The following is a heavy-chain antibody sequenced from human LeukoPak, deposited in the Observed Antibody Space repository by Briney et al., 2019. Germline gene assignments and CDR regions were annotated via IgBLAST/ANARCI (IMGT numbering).Heavy chain of an antibody. CDR1: GYTFTSYG. CDR2: ISAYNGNT. CDR3: AREPVSAEFDY. V-gene: IGHV1-18*01. J-gene: IGHJ4*02. D-gene: IGHD6-19*01. Sequence: ASVKVSCKASGYTFTSYGISWVRHAPGQGLGWVGWISAYNGNTNYAQKLQGRVTMTTDTSTSTAYMEMRSLRAADTAVYYCAREPVSAEFDYWGQGTLDTVSS.